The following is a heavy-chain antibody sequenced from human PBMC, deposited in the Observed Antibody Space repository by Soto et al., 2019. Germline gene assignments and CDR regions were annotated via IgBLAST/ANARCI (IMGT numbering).Heavy chain of an antibody. CDR1: GYTFTSCD. CDR2: MNPNSGNT. J-gene: IGHJ6*02. V-gene: IGHV1-8*01. Sequence: GASVKVSCKASGYTFTSCDINWVRQATGQGLEWMGWMNPNSGNTGYAQKFQGRVTMTRNTSISTAYMELSSLRSEDTAVYYCARGPPSXASYGRSIYYYYYGMDVWGQGTTVTVSS. D-gene: IGHD5-18*01. CDR3: ARGPPSXASYGRSIYYYYYGMDV.